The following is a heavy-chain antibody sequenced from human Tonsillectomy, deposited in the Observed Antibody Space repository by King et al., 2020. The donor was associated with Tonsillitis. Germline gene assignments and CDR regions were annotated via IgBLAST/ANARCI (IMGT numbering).Heavy chain of an antibody. D-gene: IGHD2/OR15-2a*01. CDR1: GYRSTNYW. V-gene: IGHV5-51*03. CDR3: AGATHTTFYFDV. J-gene: IGHJ6*04. CDR2: IHAADSDT. Sequence: QLVQSGAEVRKPGESLKISCKNSGYRSTNYWIGWARQMPGKGLEWVGLIHAADSDTQYSPSLQGQVTISVDKSISTAYLQWSSLRASDTAIYYCAGATHTTFYFDVWGRGTTVTVSS.